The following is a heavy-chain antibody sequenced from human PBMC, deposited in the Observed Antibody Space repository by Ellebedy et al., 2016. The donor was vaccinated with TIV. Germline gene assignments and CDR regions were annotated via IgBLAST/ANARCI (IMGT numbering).Heavy chain of an antibody. V-gene: IGHV4-39*01. CDR2: IFYSGTT. CDR1: GGSISSSNYY. D-gene: IGHD6-13*01. Sequence: SETLSLTXAVSGGSISSSNYYWGWIRQPPGQGLEWIGTIFYSGTTYYNPSLKSRVAISIDMSKNQFSLRLTSVTAADTAVYYCARPQQLVFDAFDIWGQGTMVTVSS. CDR3: ARPQQLVFDAFDI. J-gene: IGHJ3*02.